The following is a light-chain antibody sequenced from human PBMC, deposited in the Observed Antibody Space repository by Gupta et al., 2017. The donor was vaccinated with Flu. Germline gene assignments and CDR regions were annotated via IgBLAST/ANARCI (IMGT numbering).Light chain of an antibody. Sequence: QSVLTQPPSASGTPGQRVTISCSGSNSNIGNNYVYWYQLLPGTAPKLLICSNNQRPSGVPDRFSGSKSGTSASLAISGLRSEDEAEYYCATWDDRLKGPVFGGGTTLTVL. V-gene: IGLV1-47*01. CDR1: NSNIGNNY. J-gene: IGLJ3*02. CDR3: ATWDDRLKGPV. CDR2: SNN.